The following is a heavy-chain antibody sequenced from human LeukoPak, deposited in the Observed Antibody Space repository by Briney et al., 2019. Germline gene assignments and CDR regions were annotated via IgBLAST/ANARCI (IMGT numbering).Heavy chain of an antibody. V-gene: IGHV4-59*01. J-gene: IGHJ4*02. Sequence: PSETLSLTCTVSGVSISSYYWSWIRQSPGKGLEWIGYIYYSGITNYNPSLKSRVTISVDTSKNQFSLRLTSVTAADTAVYYCARETGSGSSEFDYWGQGTLVTVSS. CDR1: GVSISSYY. CDR3: ARETGSGSSEFDY. CDR2: IYYSGIT. D-gene: IGHD6-6*01.